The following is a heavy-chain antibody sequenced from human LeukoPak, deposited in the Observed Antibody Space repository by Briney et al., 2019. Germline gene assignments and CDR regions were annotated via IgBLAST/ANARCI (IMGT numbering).Heavy chain of an antibody. Sequence: GASVKVSCKASGGTFSSYAISWVRQAPGQGLEWMGRIIPILGIANYAQKFQGRVTITADKSTSTAYMELSSLRSEDTAVYYCVRELNSGSYRSAFDIWGQGTMVTVPS. J-gene: IGHJ3*02. CDR3: VRELNSGSYRSAFDI. CDR2: IIPILGIA. V-gene: IGHV1-69*04. D-gene: IGHD1-26*01. CDR1: GGTFSSYA.